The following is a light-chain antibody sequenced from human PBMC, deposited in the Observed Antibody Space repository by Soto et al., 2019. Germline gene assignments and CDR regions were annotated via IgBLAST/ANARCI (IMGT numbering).Light chain of an antibody. Sequence: EIVMTQSPATLSVSPGERVTLFCRASQSIYEKLAWYQQKPGQTPRLVIYDTSTRATGTPGSFSGSGSGTEFTLTISSLQSEDFAVYYCQQYNRWPPTFGGGTKVEIK. V-gene: IGKV3-15*01. CDR1: QSIYEK. CDR3: QQYNRWPPT. CDR2: DTS. J-gene: IGKJ4*01.